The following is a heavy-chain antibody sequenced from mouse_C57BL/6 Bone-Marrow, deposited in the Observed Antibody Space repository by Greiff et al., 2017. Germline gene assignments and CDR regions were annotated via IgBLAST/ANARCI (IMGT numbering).Heavy chain of an antibody. Sequence: QVQLKQSGAELVRPGTSVKVSCKASGYAFTNYLIEWVKQRPGQGLEWIGVINPGSGGTNYNEKFKGKATLTADKSSSTAYMQLSSLTSEDSAVYFCARGVITTVVADYWGQGTTLTVSS. CDR2: INPGSGGT. D-gene: IGHD1-1*01. J-gene: IGHJ2*01. V-gene: IGHV1-54*01. CDR1: GYAFTNYL. CDR3: ARGVITTVVADY.